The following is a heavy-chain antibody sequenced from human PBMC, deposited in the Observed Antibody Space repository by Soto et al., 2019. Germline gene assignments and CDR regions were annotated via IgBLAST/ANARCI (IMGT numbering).Heavy chain of an antibody. D-gene: IGHD3-22*01. CDR3: ARDQGPGYYYYGMDV. Sequence: QVQLVQSGAEVKKPGSSVKVSCKASGGTFSSYAISWVRQAPGQGLEWMGGIIPMFGTPNYVQKFHGRVTITADESTRTAYMELSSLRSEDTAVYYCARDQGPGYYYYGMDVWGQGTTVTVSS. V-gene: IGHV1-69*01. CDR1: GGTFSSYA. CDR2: IIPMFGTP. J-gene: IGHJ6*02.